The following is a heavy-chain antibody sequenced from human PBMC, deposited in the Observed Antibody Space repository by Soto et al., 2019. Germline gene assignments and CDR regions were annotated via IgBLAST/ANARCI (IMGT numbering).Heavy chain of an antibody. CDR3: AAPREYCSSTSCYTYYYYYGMDV. CDR1: GFTFTSSA. V-gene: IGHV1-58*01. Sequence: ASVKVSCKASGFTFTSSAVQWVRQARGQRLEWIGWIVVGSGNTNYAQKFQERVTITRDMSTSTAYMELSSLRSEDTAVYYCAAPREYCSSTSCYTYYYYYGMDVWGQGTTVTVSS. J-gene: IGHJ6*02. CDR2: IVVGSGNT. D-gene: IGHD2-2*01.